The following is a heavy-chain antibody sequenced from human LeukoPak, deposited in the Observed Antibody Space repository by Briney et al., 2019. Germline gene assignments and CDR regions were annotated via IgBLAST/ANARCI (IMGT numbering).Heavy chain of an antibody. CDR1: GFTFSSYE. V-gene: IGHV3-48*03. CDR3: AENSGSHFED. Sequence: GGSLRLSCAASGFTFSSYEMNWVRQAPGKGLEWVSYISSSGSTIYYADSVKGRFTISRDNAKNSLYLQMNSLRAEDTAVYCCAENSGSHFEDWGQGTLVTVSS. D-gene: IGHD1-26*01. CDR2: ISSSGSTI. J-gene: IGHJ4*02.